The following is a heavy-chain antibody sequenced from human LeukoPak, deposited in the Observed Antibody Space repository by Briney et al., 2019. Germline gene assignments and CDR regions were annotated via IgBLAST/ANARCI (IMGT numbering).Heavy chain of an antibody. CDR2: ISGSGGST. D-gene: IGHD1-26*01. CDR3: ARAGSSGSYHGPFDY. CDR1: GFTFSSYA. V-gene: IGHV3-23*01. J-gene: IGHJ4*02. Sequence: PGGSLRLSCAASGFTFSSYAMSRVRQAPGKGLEWVSAISGSGGSTYYADSVKGRFTISRDNSKNTLYLQMNSLRAEDTAVYYCARAGSSGSYHGPFDYWGQGTLVTVSS.